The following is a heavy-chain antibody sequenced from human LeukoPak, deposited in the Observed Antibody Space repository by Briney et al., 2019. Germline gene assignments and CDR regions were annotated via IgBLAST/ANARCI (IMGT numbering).Heavy chain of an antibody. D-gene: IGHD6-13*01. CDR1: GYTFTGYY. V-gene: IGHV1-2*02. Sequence: ASVKVSCKASGYTFTGYYMHWVRQAPGQGLEWMGWINPNSGGTNYAQKSQGRVTMTRDTSISTTYMELSRLRSDDTAVYYCARGFKAAAGAFDYWGQGTLVTVSS. CDR2: INPNSGGT. CDR3: ARGFKAAAGAFDY. J-gene: IGHJ4*02.